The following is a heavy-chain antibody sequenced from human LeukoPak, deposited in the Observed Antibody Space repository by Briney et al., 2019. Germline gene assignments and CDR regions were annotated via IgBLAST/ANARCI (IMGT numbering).Heavy chain of an antibody. CDR2: INHSGST. CDR3: ARLGLLRYFDWRYYFDY. CDR1: GGSFSGYY. Sequence: SETLSLTCAVYGGSFSGYYWSWIRQPPGKGLEWIGEINHSGSTNYIPSLKSRVTISVDTSKNQFSLKLSSVTAADTAVYYCARLGLLRYFDWRYYFDYWGQGTLVTVSS. J-gene: IGHJ4*02. V-gene: IGHV4-34*01. D-gene: IGHD3-9*01.